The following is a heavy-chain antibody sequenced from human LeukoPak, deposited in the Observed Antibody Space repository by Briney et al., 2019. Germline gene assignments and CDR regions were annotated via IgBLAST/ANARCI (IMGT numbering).Heavy chain of an antibody. J-gene: IGHJ4*02. CDR1: GFTFSNYA. CDR2: ISGSGGST. D-gene: IGHD6-19*01. CDR3: AKGGKYSSSFLDFDY. V-gene: IGHV3-23*01. Sequence: GGSLRLSCATSGFTFSNYAMSWVRQAPGKGLEWVSGISGSGGSTYYADSVKGRFTISRDNSENTLYLQMNSLRAEDTAVYYCAKGGKYSSSFLDFDYWGQGTLVTVSS.